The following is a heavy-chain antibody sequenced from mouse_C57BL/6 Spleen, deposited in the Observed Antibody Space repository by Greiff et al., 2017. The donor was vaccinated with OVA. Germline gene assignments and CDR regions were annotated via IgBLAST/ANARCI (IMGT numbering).Heavy chain of an antibody. CDR1: GYSFTDYN. V-gene: IGHV1-39*01. CDR3: ARSGLYSSGDAMDY. Sequence: VQLKESGPELVKPGASVKISCKASGYSFTDYNMNWVKQSNGKSLEWIGVINPNYGTTSYNQKFKGKATLTVDQSSSTAYMQLNSLTSDDSAVYYCARSGLYSSGDAMDYWGQGTSVTVSS. CDR2: INPNYGTT. D-gene: IGHD3-2*02. J-gene: IGHJ4*01.